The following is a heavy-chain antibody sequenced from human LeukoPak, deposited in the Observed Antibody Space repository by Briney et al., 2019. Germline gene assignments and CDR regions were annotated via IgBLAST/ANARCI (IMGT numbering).Heavy chain of an antibody. V-gene: IGHV1-46*01. J-gene: IGHJ5*02. CDR2: INPSGGST. CDR1: GYTFTSYY. Sequence: ASVKVSCKASGYTFTSYYMHWVRQAPGQGLEWMGIINPSGGSTSYAQKFQGRVTMTRDTSTSTVYMELSSLRSEDTAVYYCARVKSGSIGWYSEFDPWGRGTLDTVSS. D-gene: IGHD6-19*01. CDR3: ARVKSGSIGWYSEFDP.